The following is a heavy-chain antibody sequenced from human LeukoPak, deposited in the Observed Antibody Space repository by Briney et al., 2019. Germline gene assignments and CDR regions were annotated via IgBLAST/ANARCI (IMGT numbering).Heavy chain of an antibody. Sequence: GGSLRLSCAASGFTFSSYGMHWVRQAPGKGLEWVAFIRYDGRNKYYADSVKGRFTISRDNSKNTLYLQMNSLRAEDTAVYYCAKDSEFTYYYGSGSHCYYMDVWGKGTTVTISS. J-gene: IGHJ6*03. CDR1: GFTFSSYG. CDR2: IRYDGRNK. D-gene: IGHD3-10*01. V-gene: IGHV3-30*02. CDR3: AKDSEFTYYYGSGSHCYYMDV.